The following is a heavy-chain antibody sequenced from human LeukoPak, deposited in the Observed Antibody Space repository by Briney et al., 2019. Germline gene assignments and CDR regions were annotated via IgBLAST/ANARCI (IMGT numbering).Heavy chain of an antibody. Sequence: GGPLRLSCAASGFTFSSYGMHWVRQAPGKGLEWVAVIWYDGSNKYYADSVKGRFTISRDNSKNTLYLQMNSLRAEDTAVYYCARESLDTAMVMSYYGMDVWGQGTTVTVSS. CDR1: GFTFSSYG. V-gene: IGHV3-33*01. CDR2: IWYDGSNK. D-gene: IGHD5-18*01. J-gene: IGHJ6*02. CDR3: ARESLDTAMVMSYYGMDV.